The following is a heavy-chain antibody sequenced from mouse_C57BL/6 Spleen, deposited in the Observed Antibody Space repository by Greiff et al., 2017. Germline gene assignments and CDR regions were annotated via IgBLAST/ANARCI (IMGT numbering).Heavy chain of an antibody. D-gene: IGHD2-3*01. Sequence: ESGAELVKPGASVKISCKASGYAFSSYWMNWVKQRPGKGLEWIGQIYPGDGDTNYNGKFKGKATLTADKSSSTAYMQLSSLTSEDSAVYFCARSPGGYYDYYAMDYWGQGTSVTVSS. V-gene: IGHV1-80*01. CDR3: ARSPGGYYDYYAMDY. CDR2: IYPGDGDT. J-gene: IGHJ4*01. CDR1: GYAFSSYW.